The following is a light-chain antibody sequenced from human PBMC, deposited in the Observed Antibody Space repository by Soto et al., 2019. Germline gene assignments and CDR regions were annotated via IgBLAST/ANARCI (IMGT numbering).Light chain of an antibody. Sequence: IQRPRSPSTLYASGGARVTITAGPSQVMGPSRAWFQQKPGKAPNLLIYKASSLESGVPSRFSGSGSGTEFTLTISTLQPDDFATYYCQQYNSSPLTFGGGTKVEIK. CDR1: QVMGPS. V-gene: IGKV1-5*03. J-gene: IGKJ4*01. CDR2: KAS. CDR3: QQYNSSPLT.